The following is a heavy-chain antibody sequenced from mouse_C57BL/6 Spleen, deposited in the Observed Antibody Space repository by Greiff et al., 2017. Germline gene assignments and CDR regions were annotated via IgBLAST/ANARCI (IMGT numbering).Heavy chain of an antibody. CDR1: SYTFTSYW. V-gene: IGHV1-55*01. J-gene: IGHJ2*01. D-gene: IGHD1-1*01. Sequence: VQLQQPGAELVKPGASVKMSCKASSYTFTSYWITWVKQRPGQGLEWIGDIYPGSGSTNYNEKFKSKATLTVDTSSSTAYMQLSSLTSEDSAVYYCAREGIRGDPYYFDYWGQGTTLTVSS. CDR2: IYPGSGST. CDR3: AREGIRGDPYYFDY.